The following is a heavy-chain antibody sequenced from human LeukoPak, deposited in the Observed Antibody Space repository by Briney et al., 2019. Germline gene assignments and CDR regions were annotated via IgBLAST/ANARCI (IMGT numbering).Heavy chain of an antibody. V-gene: IGHV4-39*07. CDR2: IYYSGST. Sequence: PSETLSLTCTVSGGSISSSSYYWGWIRQPPGKGLEWIGSIYYSGSTYYNPSLKSRVTISVDTSKNQFSLKLSSVTAADTAVYYCARYAYGSGSYNFDYWGQGTLVTVSS. J-gene: IGHJ4*02. CDR1: GGSISSSSYY. D-gene: IGHD3-10*01. CDR3: ARYAYGSGSYNFDY.